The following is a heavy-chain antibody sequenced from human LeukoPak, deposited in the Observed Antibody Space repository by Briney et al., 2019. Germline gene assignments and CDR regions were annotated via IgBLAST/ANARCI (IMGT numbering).Heavy chain of an antibody. CDR3: ARRDHYYYAMDV. J-gene: IGHJ6*04. CDR1: GGSISSYY. V-gene: IGHV4-59*01. Sequence: SETLPLTCTVSGGSISSYYWSWIRQPPGKGLEWIGYIYYSGSTNYNPSLKSRVTISVDTSKNQFSLKLSSVTAADTAVYHCARRDHYYYAMDVWGKGTTVTVSS. CDR2: IYYSGST.